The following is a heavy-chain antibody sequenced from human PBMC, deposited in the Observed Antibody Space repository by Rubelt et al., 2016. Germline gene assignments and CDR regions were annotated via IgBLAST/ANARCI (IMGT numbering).Heavy chain of an antibody. D-gene: IGHD6-13*01. CDR2: IFYSGSF. J-gene: IGHJ4*02. CDR1: GASITSSGYY. V-gene: IGHV4-39*01. CDR3: ARPQYSWVSTIDY. Sequence: QLQLQESGPGLVKPSETLSLTCTVSGASITSSGYYWGWIRQPPGKGLEWIGSIFYSGSFYYNPSLKSRVTISIDTSKNQFSLTLTSMTAADTAVYYCARPQYSWVSTIDYWGQGTLVTVSS.